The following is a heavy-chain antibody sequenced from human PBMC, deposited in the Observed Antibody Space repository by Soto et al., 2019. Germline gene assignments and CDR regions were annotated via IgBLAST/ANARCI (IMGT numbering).Heavy chain of an antibody. D-gene: IGHD3-10*01. CDR3: ARARYGSGSYSYYYYYYMDV. V-gene: IGHV4-59*01. CDR2: IYYSGST. CDR1: GGSISSYY. J-gene: IGHJ6*03. Sequence: SETLSLTCTVSGGSISSYYWSWIRQPPGKGLEWIGYIYYSGSTNYNPSLRSRVTISVDTSKNQFSLKLSSVTAADTAVYYCARARYGSGSYSYYYYYYMDVWGKGTTVTVSS.